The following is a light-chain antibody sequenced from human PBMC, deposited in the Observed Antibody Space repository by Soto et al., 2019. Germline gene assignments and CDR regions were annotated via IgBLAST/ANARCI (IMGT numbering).Light chain of an antibody. CDR3: STWDNNLSEVM. J-gene: IGLJ3*02. Sequence: QSVLTQPPSLSAAPGQKLTISCSGSGSNVGHNFVSWYQQHPGTAPRLLIYETYKRPSGIPDRFSASKSGTSATLDIAGLQAGDEADYYCSTWDNNLSEVMFGGVSKLTVL. V-gene: IGLV1-51*02. CDR2: ETY. CDR1: GSNVGHNF.